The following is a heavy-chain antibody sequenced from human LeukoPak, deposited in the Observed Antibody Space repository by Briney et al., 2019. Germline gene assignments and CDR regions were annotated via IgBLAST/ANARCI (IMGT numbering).Heavy chain of an antibody. V-gene: IGHV3-30*03. CDR3: ARGDGSGNPSPDY. D-gene: IGHD3-10*01. CDR1: GFTFSNYG. CDR2: ISHDGGNK. Sequence: GRSLRLSCAASGFTFSNYGMHWVRQAPGKGLEWVAVISHDGGNKYYADSVKGRFTISRDDSKNTLYLQMNSLRSDDTAVYYCARGDGSGNPSPDYWGQGTLVTVSS. J-gene: IGHJ4*02.